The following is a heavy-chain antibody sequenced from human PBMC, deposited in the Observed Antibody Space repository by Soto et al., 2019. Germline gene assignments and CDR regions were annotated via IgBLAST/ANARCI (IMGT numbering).Heavy chain of an antibody. CDR2: IIPIPGTA. V-gene: IGHV1-69*01. Sequence: QVQLVQSGAEVKKPGSSVKVSCKASGGTFGSYAISWVRQAPGQGLEWRGGIIPIPGTANYAQKFQGRVTIAADESTSTAYTERSSLRSEDTAVYYCARSQGSSTSLEIYYYYYYGMDVWGQGTTVTVSS. J-gene: IGHJ6*02. CDR3: ARSQGSSTSLEIYYYYYYGMDV. D-gene: IGHD2-2*01. CDR1: GGTFGSYA.